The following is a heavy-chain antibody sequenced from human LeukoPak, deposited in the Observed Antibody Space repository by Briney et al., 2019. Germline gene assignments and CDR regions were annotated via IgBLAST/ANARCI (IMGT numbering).Heavy chain of an antibody. J-gene: IGHJ4*02. D-gene: IGHD3-22*01. V-gene: IGHV4-30-2*01. Sequence: SEALSLTCTVSGGSISSGGYYWRWIRQPPEKGLEWIGHIYHSGSTYYNPSLKSRVTISVDRSKNQFSLKLSSVTAADTAVYYCARDRTYDGSAYPFGYWGQGTLVTVFS. CDR2: IYHSGST. CDR1: GGSISSGGYY. CDR3: ARDRTYDGSAYPFGY.